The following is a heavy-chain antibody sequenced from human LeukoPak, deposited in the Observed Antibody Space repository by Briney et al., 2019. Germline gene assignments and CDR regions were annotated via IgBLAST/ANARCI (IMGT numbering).Heavy chain of an antibody. J-gene: IGHJ6*02. D-gene: IGHD6-13*01. Sequence: GESLKISCKGSGYSFTSYWIGWVRQMPGKGLEWMGIIYPGDSDTRYGPSFQGQVTISADKSISTAYLQWSSLKASDTAMYYCARHRSIAAAGNYYYYGMDVWGQGTTVTVSS. CDR1: GYSFTSYW. CDR3: ARHRSIAAAGNYYYYGMDV. V-gene: IGHV5-51*01. CDR2: IYPGDSDT.